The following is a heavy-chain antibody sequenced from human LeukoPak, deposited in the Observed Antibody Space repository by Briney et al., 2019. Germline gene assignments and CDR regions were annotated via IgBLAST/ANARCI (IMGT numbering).Heavy chain of an antibody. Sequence: GGSVRLSCAASGFTFSNYAMHWVRQAPGKGLEWVTFIRYDGSNKYYAESVKGRFAISRDNSKNTLNLQMSSLRAEDTAVYYCAKAIHSSSSGVVDYWGQGTLVTVSS. CDR2: IRYDGSNK. V-gene: IGHV3-30*02. CDR3: AKAIHSSSSGVVDY. CDR1: GFTFSNYA. D-gene: IGHD6-6*01. J-gene: IGHJ4*02.